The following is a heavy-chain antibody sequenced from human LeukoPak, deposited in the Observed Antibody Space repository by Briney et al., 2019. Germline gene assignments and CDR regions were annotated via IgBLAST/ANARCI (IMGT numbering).Heavy chain of an antibody. CDR2: INPNSGGT. J-gene: IGHJ4*02. D-gene: IGHD3-10*01. CDR3: ARDSAITMIRGDLDY. V-gene: IGHV1-2*04. CDR1: GYTFTGYY. Sequence: ASVKVSCKASGYTFTGYYMHWVRQAPGQGLEWMGWINPNSGGTNYAQKFQGWVTMTRDTSISTAYMELSRLRSEDTAVYYCARDSAITMIRGDLDYWGQGTLVTVSS.